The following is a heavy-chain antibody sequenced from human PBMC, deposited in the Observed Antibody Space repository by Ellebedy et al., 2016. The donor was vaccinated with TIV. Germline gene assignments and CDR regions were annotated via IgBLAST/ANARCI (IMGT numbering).Heavy chain of an antibody. Sequence: PGGSLRLSCAASGFPFSDYYMTWIRQAPGKGLEWVSYITSSGATIYYADSVKGRFTISRDNGKNSLYLQMNSLRAEDTAVYYCARCGCNNGECYSFHFDLWGRGALVTVSS. D-gene: IGHD2-8*01. CDR2: ITSSGATI. CDR3: ARCGCNNGECYSFHFDL. CDR1: GFPFSDYY. V-gene: IGHV3-11*01. J-gene: IGHJ2*01.